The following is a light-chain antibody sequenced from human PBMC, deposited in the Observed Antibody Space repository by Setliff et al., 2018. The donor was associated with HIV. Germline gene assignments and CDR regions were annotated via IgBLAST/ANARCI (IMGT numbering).Light chain of an antibody. CDR1: TSNIGAGYD. CDR2: RNT. CDR3: QSYDSSLSGYV. J-gene: IGLJ1*01. V-gene: IGLV1-40*01. Sequence: QSVLTQPPSVSGAPGQRVTIPCTGSTSNIGAGYDVHWYQQVPGTAPKLLIYRNTNRPSGVPDRFSGSKSGASASLAIAGLQAEDEADYYCQSYDSSLSGYVFGTGTKVTVL.